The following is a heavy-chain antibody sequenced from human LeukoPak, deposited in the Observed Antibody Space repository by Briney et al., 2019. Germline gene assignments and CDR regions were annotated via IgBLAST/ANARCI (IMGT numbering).Heavy chain of an antibody. D-gene: IGHD3-22*01. J-gene: IGHJ6*02. CDR1: GFTFSSYE. CDR2: ISSSGSTI. V-gene: IGHV3-48*03. Sequence: PGGSLRLSCAASGFTFSSYEMNWVRQAPGKGLEWVSYISSSGSTIYYADSVKGRFTISRDNAKNSLYLQMNSLRAEDTAVYYCARDVPRTYYYDSSGYTFFGGMDVWGQGTTVTVSS. CDR3: ARDVPRTYYYDSSGYTFFGGMDV.